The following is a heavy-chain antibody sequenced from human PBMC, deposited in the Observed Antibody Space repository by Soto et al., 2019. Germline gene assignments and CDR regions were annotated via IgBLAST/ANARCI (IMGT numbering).Heavy chain of an antibody. Sequence: GGSLRLSCAASGLIFSDSAIHWVRQASGKGLEWVARIRSRGNNYATAYAASVKGRFTISRDDSKKTAYLQLNSLKTEDTALYYCTRIFSDALDIWGQGTIVTVSS. CDR1: GLIFSDSA. CDR3: TRIFSDALDI. J-gene: IGHJ3*02. V-gene: IGHV3-73*01. CDR2: IRSRGNNYAT.